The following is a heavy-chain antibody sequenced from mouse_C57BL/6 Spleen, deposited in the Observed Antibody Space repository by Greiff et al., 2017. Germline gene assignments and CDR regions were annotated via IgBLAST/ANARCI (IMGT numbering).Heavy chain of an antibody. V-gene: IGHV1-81*01. CDR2: IYPRSGNT. J-gene: IGHJ4*01. D-gene: IGHD1-3*01. CDR3: ASELGSYYAMDY. Sequence: VKLQESGAELARPGASVKLSCKASGYTFTSYGISWVKQRTGQGLEWIGEIYPRSGNTYYNEKFKGKATLTADKSSSTAYMELRSLTSEDSAVYFCASELGSYYAMDYWGQGTSVTVSS. CDR1: GYTFTSYG.